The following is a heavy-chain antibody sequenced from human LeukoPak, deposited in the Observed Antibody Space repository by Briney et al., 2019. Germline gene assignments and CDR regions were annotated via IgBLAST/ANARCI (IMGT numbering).Heavy chain of an antibody. V-gene: IGHV4-39*07. CDR3: ARDLLGLWFGGQFDL. Sequence: SETLSLTCTVSGGSITTYGYFWGWIRQPPGKGLEWIGSLSHSGSMYYNPSLNSRVTISTDTSKNQFSLKLTSVTAADTAVYYCARDLLGLWFGGQFDLWGPGTLATVSS. CDR1: GGSITTYGYF. CDR2: LSHSGSM. J-gene: IGHJ5*02. D-gene: IGHD3-10*01.